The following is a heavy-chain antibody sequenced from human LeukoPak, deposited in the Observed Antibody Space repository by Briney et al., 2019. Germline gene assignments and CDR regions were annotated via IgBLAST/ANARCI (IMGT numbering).Heavy chain of an antibody. J-gene: IGHJ4*02. V-gene: IGHV4-39*01. Sequence: PSETLSLTCTVSGGSISSSSYYWGWVRQPPGKGLEWIGSIYYSGSTYYNPSLKSRVTISVDTSKNQFSLKLSSVTAADTAVYYCARGGEYYYDSSGYYYGFGSFDYWGQGTLVTVSS. D-gene: IGHD3-22*01. CDR3: ARGGEYYYDSSGYYYGFGSFDY. CDR1: GGSISSSSYY. CDR2: IYYSGST.